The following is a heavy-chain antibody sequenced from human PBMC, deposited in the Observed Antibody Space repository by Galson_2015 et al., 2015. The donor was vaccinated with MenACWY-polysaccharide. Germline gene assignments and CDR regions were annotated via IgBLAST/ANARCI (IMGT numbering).Heavy chain of an antibody. J-gene: IGHJ4*02. Sequence: AISGSCGSTYYADSVKGRFTISRDDSKSIAYLQMNSLKTEDTAVYYCTRDMGLLTRWKCSGGSCYSDYWGQGTLVTVSS. D-gene: IGHD2-15*01. CDR3: TRDMGLLTRWKCSGGSCYSDY. V-gene: IGHV3-23*01. CDR2: ISGSCGST.